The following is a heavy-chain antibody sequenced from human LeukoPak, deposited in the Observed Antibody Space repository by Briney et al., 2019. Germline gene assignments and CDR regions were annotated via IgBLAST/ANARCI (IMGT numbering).Heavy chain of an antibody. D-gene: IGHD2-2*01. CDR2: VSGYTGNT. V-gene: IGHV1-18*01. J-gene: IGHJ4*02. CDR3: ARGEVSASLYYFDF. Sequence: ASVKVSCKTSGYTFTTYGVSWVRQAPGQGLEWMDWVSGYTGNTNYAETFQGRVTMTTDTSMSTVYMELTSLRSDDTAVYYCARGEVSASLYYFDFWGQGTLVTVS. CDR1: GYTFTTYG.